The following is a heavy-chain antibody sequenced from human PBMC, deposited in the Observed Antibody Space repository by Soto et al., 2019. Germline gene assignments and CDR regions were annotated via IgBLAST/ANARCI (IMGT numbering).Heavy chain of an antibody. V-gene: IGHV4-34*01. D-gene: IGHD4-17*01. CDR1: GGSFSGYY. J-gene: IGHJ6*02. CDR3: ARLDYGDFPTIYYYYGMDV. Sequence: PSETLSLTCAVYGGSFSGYYWSWIRQPPGKGLEWIGEINHSGSTNYNPSLKSRVTISVDTSKNQFSLKLSSVTAADTAVYYCARLDYGDFPTIYYYYGMDVWGQGTTVTVSS. CDR2: INHSGST.